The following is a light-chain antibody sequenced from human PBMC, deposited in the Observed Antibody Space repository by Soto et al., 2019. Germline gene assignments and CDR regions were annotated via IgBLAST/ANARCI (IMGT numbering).Light chain of an antibody. V-gene: IGKV3-11*01. CDR1: QSVGSS. J-gene: IGKJ4*01. CDR2: DTF. CDR3: QQRSSWPFLWT. Sequence: DIVLTQSPGTLSSSPGERVTLSCRASQSVGSSLAWYQQKPGQAPRLLIYDTFNRATGIPARFSGSGSGTDFTLTISSLEPEDFAVYYCQQRSSWPFLWTFGGGTKVEIK.